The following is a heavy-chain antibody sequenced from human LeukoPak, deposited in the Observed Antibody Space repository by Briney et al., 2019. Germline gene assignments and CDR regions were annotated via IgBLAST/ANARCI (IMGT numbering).Heavy chain of an antibody. CDR1: GFTFNNYW. V-gene: IGHV3-7*01. Sequence: GGSLRLSCAASGFTFNNYWMSWVRQAPGKGLEWVANIKQDGSEKYYVDSVKGRFTVSRDNAKNSLYLQLNSLRAEDTAVFYCARFSMSPDGGYYFDYWGQGTLVTVSS. CDR2: IKQDGSEK. CDR3: ARFSMSPDGGYYFDY. J-gene: IGHJ4*02. D-gene: IGHD1-14*01.